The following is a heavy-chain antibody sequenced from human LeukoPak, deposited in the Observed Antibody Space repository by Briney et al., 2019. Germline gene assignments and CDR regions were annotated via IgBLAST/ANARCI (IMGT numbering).Heavy chain of an antibody. Sequence: SVKVSSKASGGTFSSYAISWVRQAPGQGLEWMGGIIPIFGTANYAQKFQGRVTITTDESTSTAYMELSSLRSEDTAVYYCAIHSTRYCSGGSCLSRDWFDPWGQGTLVTVSS. CDR2: IIPIFGTA. J-gene: IGHJ5*02. CDR3: AIHSTRYCSGGSCLSRDWFDP. D-gene: IGHD2-15*01. CDR1: GGTFSSYA. V-gene: IGHV1-69*05.